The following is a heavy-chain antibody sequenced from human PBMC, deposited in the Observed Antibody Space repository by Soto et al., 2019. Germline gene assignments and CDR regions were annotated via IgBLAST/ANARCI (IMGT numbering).Heavy chain of an antibody. CDR2: IYWDDDT. Sequence: QITLKESGPTVVKPTQTLTLTCTFSGFSLSSDGVGVGWIRQPPGKAPERLALIYWDDDTRYSPSLKSRLTITKDTAKNQVVLTMTNMDPVDTGTYYCAHSSLHYKKWFDPWGQGALVIVSS. V-gene: IGHV2-5*02. J-gene: IGHJ5*02. D-gene: IGHD4-4*01. CDR3: AHSSLHYKKWFDP. CDR1: GFSLSSDGVG.